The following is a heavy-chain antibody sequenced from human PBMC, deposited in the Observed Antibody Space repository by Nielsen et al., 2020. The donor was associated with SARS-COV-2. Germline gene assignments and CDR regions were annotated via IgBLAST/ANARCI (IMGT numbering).Heavy chain of an antibody. CDR2: IYSGGST. CDR3: ARDVYDFWSGYQD. D-gene: IGHD3-3*01. V-gene: IGHV3-53*01. Sequence: GGSLRLSCAASGFTVSSNYMSWVRQAPGKGLEWVSVIYSGGSTYYADSVKGRFTISRDNSKNTLYLQMNSLRAEDTAVYYCARDVYDFWSGYQDWGQGTLVTVSS. J-gene: IGHJ4*02. CDR1: GFTVSSNY.